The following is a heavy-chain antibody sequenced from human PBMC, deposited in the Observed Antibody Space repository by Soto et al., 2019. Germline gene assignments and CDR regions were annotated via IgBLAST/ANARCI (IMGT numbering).Heavy chain of an antibody. Sequence: PGESLKISCKASGYNFPAFWIHWVRQMPGKGLEWLGKIDPSDSYTNYSPSFEGHVTISTDNSITTAYLHWSSLRASDTALYFCARVHKNWFDSWAQGTMVTVSS. CDR2: IDPSDSYT. V-gene: IGHV5-10-1*01. CDR1: GYNFPAFW. J-gene: IGHJ5*01. CDR3: ARVHKNWFDS.